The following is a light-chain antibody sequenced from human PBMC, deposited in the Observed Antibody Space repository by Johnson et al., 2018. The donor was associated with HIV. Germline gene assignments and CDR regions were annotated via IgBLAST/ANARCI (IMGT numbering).Light chain of an antibody. CDR1: SSNIGNYY. CDR2: DNN. CDR3: GTWDNSLNVYV. V-gene: IGLV1-51*01. J-gene: IGLJ1*01. Sequence: HSVLTQPASVSAASGQKVNISCSGSSSNIGNYYVSWYQHLPGTAPKLLIYDNNKRPSGIPDRFSGSKSGTSATLGIAGLRTGDEADYFCGTWDNSLNVYVFGTATKVTVL.